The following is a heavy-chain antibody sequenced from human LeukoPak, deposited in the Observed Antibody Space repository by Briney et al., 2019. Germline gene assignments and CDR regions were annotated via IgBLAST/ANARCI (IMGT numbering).Heavy chain of an antibody. D-gene: IGHD6-19*01. J-gene: IGHJ4*02. CDR1: GYTFSSYA. Sequence: GASVKVSCKASGYTFSSYAMSWVRQAPGKGLEWVGEISDYSGNTHYAQKVQGRVTITRDTSKSTVYMELRSLSSEDTAVYYCARYYCGWYYFDFCGQGNVTTVSA. V-gene: IGHV1-18*01. CDR2: ISDYSGNT. CDR3: ARYYCGWYYFDF.